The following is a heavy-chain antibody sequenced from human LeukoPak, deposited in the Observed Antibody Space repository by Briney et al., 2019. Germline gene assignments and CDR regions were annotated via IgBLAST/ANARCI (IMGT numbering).Heavy chain of an antibody. D-gene: IGHD3-22*01. V-gene: IGHV4-31*03. Sequence: PSQTLSLTCTVSGVSISSGGYYWSWIRQHPGKGLEWIGYIYYSGSTYYNPSLKSRVTISVDTSKNQFSLKLNSVTAADTAVYYCARDNVHDSIGEYYFYMDVWGKGTTVTVSS. CDR2: IYYSGST. J-gene: IGHJ6*03. CDR3: ARDNVHDSIGEYYFYMDV. CDR1: GVSISSGGYY.